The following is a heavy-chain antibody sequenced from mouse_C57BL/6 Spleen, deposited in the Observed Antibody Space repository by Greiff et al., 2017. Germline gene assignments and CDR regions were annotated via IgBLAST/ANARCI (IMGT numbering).Heavy chain of an antibody. Sequence: VKLQESGAELVKPGASVKLSCKASGYTFTEYTIHWVKHRSGQGLEWIGWFYPGSGSIKYNEKFKDKDTLTADKSSSTVYMELSRLTSEDSAVYFCARHEEGALYGSPYYFDYWGQGTTLTVSS. CDR1: GYTFTEYT. J-gene: IGHJ2*01. CDR2: FYPGSGSI. V-gene: IGHV1-62-2*01. D-gene: IGHD1-1*01. CDR3: ARHEEGALYGSPYYFDY.